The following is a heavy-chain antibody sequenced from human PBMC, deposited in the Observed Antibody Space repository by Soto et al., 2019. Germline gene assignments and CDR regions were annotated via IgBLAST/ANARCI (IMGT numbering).Heavy chain of an antibody. Sequence: GESLKISCKGSGYSFTSYWISWVRQVPGKGLEWMGRIDPSDSYTNYSPSFQGHVTISADKSISTAYLQWSSLKASDTAMYYCARQSGIAAAGTNYYYYGMDVWGQGTTVTVSS. CDR1: GYSFTSYW. J-gene: IGHJ6*02. V-gene: IGHV5-10-1*01. CDR2: IDPSDSYT. D-gene: IGHD6-13*01. CDR3: ARQSGIAAAGTNYYYYGMDV.